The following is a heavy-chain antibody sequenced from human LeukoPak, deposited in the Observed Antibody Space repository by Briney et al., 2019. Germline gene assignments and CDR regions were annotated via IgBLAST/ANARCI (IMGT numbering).Heavy chain of an antibody. V-gene: IGHV3-48*04. CDR1: GFTFSSYS. D-gene: IGHD3-10*01. J-gene: IGHJ4*02. CDR3: ARVRGRQLFDY. Sequence: GGSLRLSCAASGFTFSSYSMNWVRQAPGKGLEWVSYISSSSSTIYYADSVKGRFTISRDNTKNSLYLQMNSLRAEDTAVYYCARVRGRQLFDYWGQGTLVTVSS. CDR2: ISSSSSTI.